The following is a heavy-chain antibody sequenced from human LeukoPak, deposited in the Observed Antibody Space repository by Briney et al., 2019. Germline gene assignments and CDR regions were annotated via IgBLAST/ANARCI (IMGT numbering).Heavy chain of an antibody. Sequence: QPGGSLRLSCAASGFTFSSFAMSWVRQAPGKGLEWVSTITDSGDTTYSADSVKGRFTISRDNSKNTLYLQMNSLRAEDTAVYYCAKDGALSTSWYFYCDYWGQGTLVTASS. CDR2: ITDSGDTT. D-gene: IGHD2-2*01. CDR1: GFTFSSFA. CDR3: AKDGALSTSWYFYCDY. J-gene: IGHJ4*02. V-gene: IGHV3-23*01.